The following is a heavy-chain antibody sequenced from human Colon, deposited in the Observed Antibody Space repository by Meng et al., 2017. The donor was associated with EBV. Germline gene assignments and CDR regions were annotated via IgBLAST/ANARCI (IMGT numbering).Heavy chain of an antibody. CDR1: GGSFRDYY. CDR2: IDHRGNT. J-gene: IGHJ5*02. D-gene: IGHD3-10*01. V-gene: IGHV4-34*01. CDR3: ARRGPSGNFSP. Sequence: QVQLQRWGAGLLTPSELLSRSCAVYGGSFRDYYWTWIRHPPGKGREWIGEIDHRGNTKYNPSLKSRVTISLDTSKKQFSLKVSSVTAADSAVYYCARRGPSGNFSPWSQGALVTVSS.